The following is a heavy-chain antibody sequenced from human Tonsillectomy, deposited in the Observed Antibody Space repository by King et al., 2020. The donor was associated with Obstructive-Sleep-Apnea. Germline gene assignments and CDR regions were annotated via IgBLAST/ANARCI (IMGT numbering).Heavy chain of an antibody. CDR3: GKEFGVTGWYTVDS. Sequence: VQLVESGGGLVQPGGSLRLSCAASGFIFSNYAMSWVRQAPGKGLEWVSAINSGGKTFYRGSVKGRFSISRDNLQNTLYLQMNSLRAEDTAVYFCGKEFGVTGWYTVDSWGQGTLVTVSS. J-gene: IGHJ4*02. D-gene: IGHD6-19*01. V-gene: IGHV3-23*04. CDR2: INSGGKT. CDR1: GFIFSNYA.